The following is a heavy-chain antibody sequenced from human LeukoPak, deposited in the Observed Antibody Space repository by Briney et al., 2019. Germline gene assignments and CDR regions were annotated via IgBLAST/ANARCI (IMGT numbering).Heavy chain of an antibody. D-gene: IGHD6-13*01. CDR2: IKWDGGRT. J-gene: IGHJ4*02. V-gene: IGHV3-20*04. CDR1: GLTFDDHA. CDR3: ARGSGSSWYFYFDY. Sequence: PGGALRLCCAASGLTFDDHAMSGVRQAPGKGLEWVSGIKWDGGRTGYADSVKGRFTISGDNAKNSVYLQMNSLRAEDTALYYCARGSGSSWYFYFDYWGQGTLVTVSS.